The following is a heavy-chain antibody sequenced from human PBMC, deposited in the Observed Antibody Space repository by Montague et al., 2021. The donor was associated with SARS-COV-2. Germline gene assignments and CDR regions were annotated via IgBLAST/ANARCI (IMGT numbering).Heavy chain of an antibody. V-gene: IGHV4-30-4*08. J-gene: IGHJ6*02. CDR2: VYFSGTT. CDR3: ARGFRSVVPAVLGVAFYYYFDMDV. Sequence: TLSLTCNVSGGSINTTEYYWGWIRQSPGKGLEWIGYVYFSGTTYFNPSLEIRTTISIDTSKSQFSLKLRSVTAADTAVYFCARGFRSVVPAVLGVAFYYYFDMDVWGQGTTVTVSS. CDR1: GGSINTTEYY. D-gene: IGHD2-2*01.